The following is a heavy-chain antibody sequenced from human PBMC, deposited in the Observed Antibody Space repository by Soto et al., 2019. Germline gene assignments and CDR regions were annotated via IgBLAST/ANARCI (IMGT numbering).Heavy chain of an antibody. Sequence: WGSLRLSCAASGFTFSSFALSWVRQAPGKGLEWVSAISGSGDGTDYAASVKGRFTISRDNSKNTLYLQMNSLRAEDTAVYYCARPGYSSQDYWDQGXLVTVSS. CDR1: GFTFSSFA. J-gene: IGHJ4*02. V-gene: IGHV3-23*01. CDR3: ARPGYSSQDY. CDR2: ISGSGDGT. D-gene: IGHD5-18*01.